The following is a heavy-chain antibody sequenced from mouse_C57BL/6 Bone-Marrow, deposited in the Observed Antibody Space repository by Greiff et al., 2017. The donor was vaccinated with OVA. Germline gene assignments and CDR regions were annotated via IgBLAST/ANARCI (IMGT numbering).Heavy chain of an antibody. CDR2: FYPRSGNT. D-gene: IGHD2-5*01. J-gene: IGHJ2*01. V-gene: IGHV1-81*01. Sequence: QVQLQQSGAELARPGASVKLSCKASGYSFTSYGISWVKQRTGQGLEWIGEFYPRSGNTDYNEKFKGKATLTADNSSSTAYMVLSSLTAENSTVYYGARGGYSKGDWGQGTTLTVSS. CDR3: ARGGYSKGD. CDR1: GYSFTSYG.